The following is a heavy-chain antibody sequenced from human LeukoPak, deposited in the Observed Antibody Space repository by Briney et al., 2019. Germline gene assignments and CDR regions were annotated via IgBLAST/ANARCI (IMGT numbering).Heavy chain of an antibody. CDR3: ARDRADSYYYGSGRYDY. CDR1: GFTFSDYY. Sequence: GGSLRLSCAASGFTFSDYYMSWIRQAPGKGLEWVSYISSSGSTIYYADSVKGRFTISRDNAKNSLYLQMNSLRAEDTAVYYCARDRADSYYYGSGRYDYWGQGTLVTVSS. CDR2: ISSSGSTI. J-gene: IGHJ4*02. V-gene: IGHV3-11*04. D-gene: IGHD3-10*01.